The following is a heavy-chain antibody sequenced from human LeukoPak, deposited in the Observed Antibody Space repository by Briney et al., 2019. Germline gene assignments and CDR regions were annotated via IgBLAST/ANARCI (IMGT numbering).Heavy chain of an antibody. CDR1: GYTFTGYY. Sequence: ASVKVSCKASGYTFTGYYMHWVRQAPGQGLEWMGWINPNSGGTNCAQKFQGRVTMTRDTSISTAYMELSRLRSDDTAVYYCARAGDGVHFSSWGQGTLVTVSS. CDR2: INPNSGGT. CDR3: ARAGDGVHFSS. J-gene: IGHJ5*02. V-gene: IGHV1-2*02. D-gene: IGHD3-10*01.